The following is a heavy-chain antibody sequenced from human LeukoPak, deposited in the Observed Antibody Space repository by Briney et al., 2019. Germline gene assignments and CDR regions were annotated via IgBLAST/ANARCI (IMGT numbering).Heavy chain of an antibody. D-gene: IGHD6-19*01. J-gene: IGHJ4*02. CDR1: GFTVSSSP. Sequence: GGSLRLSCAASGFTVSSSPINWVRQAPGRGLEWVSVIYSGGNTFYADSVKGRFTISRDNAKNTLYLQMNSLRAEDTAVYYCARERTSGWDAFDFWGQGTLVTVSS. CDR3: ARERTSGWDAFDF. CDR2: IYSGGNT. V-gene: IGHV3-53*01.